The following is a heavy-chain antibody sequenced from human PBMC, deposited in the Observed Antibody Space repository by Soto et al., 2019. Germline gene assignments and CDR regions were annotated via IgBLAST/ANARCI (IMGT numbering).Heavy chain of an antibody. CDR3: ARTRVATGTGALGY. CDR2: INHSGST. CDR1: GGSFSGYY. D-gene: IGHD1-1*01. V-gene: IGHV4-34*01. Sequence: PSETLSLTCAVYGGSFSGYYWSWVRQPPGMGLEWIGEINHSGSTNYNPSLKSRVTISVDTSKNQFSLKLSSVTAADTAVYYCARTRVATGTGALGYWGQGTLVTVSS. J-gene: IGHJ4*02.